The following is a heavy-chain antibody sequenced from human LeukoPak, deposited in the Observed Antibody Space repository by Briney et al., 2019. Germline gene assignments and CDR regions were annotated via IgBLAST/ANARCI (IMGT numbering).Heavy chain of an antibody. CDR2: IYYSGST. CDR1: GGSISSYY. D-gene: IGHD5-18*01. V-gene: IGHV4-59*01. Sequence: SETLSLTCTVSGGSISSYYWSWIRQPPGKGLEWIGYIYYSGSTNYNPSLKSRVTISVDTSKNQFSLKLSSVTAADTAVYYCARGRSDTAMVTGWGQGTLVPVSS. J-gene: IGHJ4*02. CDR3: ARGRSDTAMVTG.